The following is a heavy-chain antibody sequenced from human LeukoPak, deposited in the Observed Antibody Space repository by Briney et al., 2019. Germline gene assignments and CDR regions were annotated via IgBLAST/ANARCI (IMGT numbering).Heavy chain of an antibody. Sequence: SETLSLTCTVSGDSINSLDLWSWVRQPPRKGLEWIGEMYLSGTTHSSPSVKSRVTISIDKSKNQFFLNLSSVTAADTAVYYCAGLVGRYSSGLYYYYFDYWGQGTLVTVSS. D-gene: IGHD3-22*01. CDR3: AGLVGRYSSGLYYYYFDY. J-gene: IGHJ4*02. V-gene: IGHV4-4*02. CDR1: GDSINSLDL. CDR2: MYLSGTT.